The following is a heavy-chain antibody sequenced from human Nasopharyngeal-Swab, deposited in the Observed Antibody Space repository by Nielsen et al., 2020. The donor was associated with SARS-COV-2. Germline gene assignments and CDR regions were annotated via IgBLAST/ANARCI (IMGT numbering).Heavy chain of an antibody. CDR2: ISSTGSTI. CDR3: ARERWRDHDFDA. J-gene: IGHJ4*02. D-gene: IGHD1-14*01. V-gene: IGHV3-48*03. CDR1: GFTLSSYE. Sequence: LSLTCAASGFTLSSYEMNWVRQAPGKGLKWISYISSTGSTIYNADSVKGRFTVSRENAKNSMFLQMISLRAEDTAVYYCARERWRDHDFDAWGQGTLVIVSS.